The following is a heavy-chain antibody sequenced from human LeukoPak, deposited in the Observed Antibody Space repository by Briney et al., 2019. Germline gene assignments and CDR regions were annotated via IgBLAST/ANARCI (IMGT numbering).Heavy chain of an antibody. CDR2: IYYSAST. CDR3: ARKQGDY. J-gene: IGHJ4*02. V-gene: IGHV4-59*01. D-gene: IGHD1/OR15-1a*01. CDR1: GDSITSYY. Sequence: SETLSLTCTVSGDSITSYYWTWIRQPPGKGLEWIGYIYYSASTNYNPSLKSRVTISVDTSKNQFSLRLSSVTAADTAVYYCARKQGDYWGQGTLVTVSS.